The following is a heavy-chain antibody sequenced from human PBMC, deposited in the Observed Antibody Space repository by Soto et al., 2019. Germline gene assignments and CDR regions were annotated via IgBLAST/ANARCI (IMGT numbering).Heavy chain of an antibody. CDR2: IYYSGST. J-gene: IGHJ4*02. Sequence: SETLSLTCTVSDGSISSSSYYWGWIRQPPGKGLEWIGSIYYSGSTYYNPSLKSRVTISVDTSKNQFSLKLSSVTAADTAVYYCARLKVAAPRRGFDYWGQGTLVTVSS. V-gene: IGHV4-39*01. CDR3: ARLKVAAPRRGFDY. D-gene: IGHD2-15*01. CDR1: DGSISSSSYY.